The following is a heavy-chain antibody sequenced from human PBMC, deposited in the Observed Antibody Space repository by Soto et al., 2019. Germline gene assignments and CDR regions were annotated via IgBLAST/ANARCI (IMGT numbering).Heavy chain of an antibody. CDR1: GGTFSTYS. J-gene: IGHJ4*02. CDR3: AGDSASVTQFRLRD. V-gene: IGHV1-69*06. Sequence: VQLVQSGAEVRQPGSSVRVSCKASGGTFSTYSVTWVRQAPGQGLEWMGGIIPIYDSPYYAQKFLGRVSITADTSPNTAYMVVSRLSSEATAVYFCAGDSASVTQFRLRDWGQGTLVLVSS. D-gene: IGHD2-21*02. CDR2: IIPIYDSP.